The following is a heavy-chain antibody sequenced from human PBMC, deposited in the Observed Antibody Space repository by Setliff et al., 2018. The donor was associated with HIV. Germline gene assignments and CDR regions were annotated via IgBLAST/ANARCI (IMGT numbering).Heavy chain of an antibody. CDR3: ARSQPDTIFGVVIFDY. J-gene: IGHJ4*02. CDR1: GGSISSSGPGYY. D-gene: IGHD3-3*01. Sequence: SETLSLTCTVSGGSISSSGPGYYWGWVRQAPGGGLEWIGSVYYSGSTYYNPSLKSRVAISLHTSKNQLSLRLTSMTAADTAVYYCARSQPDTIFGVVIFDYWGQGKMVTVSS. CDR2: VYYSGST. V-gene: IGHV4-39*01.